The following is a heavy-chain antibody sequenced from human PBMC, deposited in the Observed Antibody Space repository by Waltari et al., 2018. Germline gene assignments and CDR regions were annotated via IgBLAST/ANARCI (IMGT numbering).Heavy chain of an antibody. CDR3: ARAAPDHDGALNWFDP. V-gene: IGHV1-69*12. CDR2: VLPLFDKT. J-gene: IGHJ5*02. CDR1: GDSFTTFA. D-gene: IGHD4-17*01. Sequence: QVQLVQSGAEVKKPGSSVKVSCKTSGDSFTTFAIVWVRQAPGQSLEYMGDVLPLFDKTSYGQKCQGRVTITADGSTNTAYMELTSLIFDDTAVYYCARAAPDHDGALNWFDPWGQGTLVTVSS.